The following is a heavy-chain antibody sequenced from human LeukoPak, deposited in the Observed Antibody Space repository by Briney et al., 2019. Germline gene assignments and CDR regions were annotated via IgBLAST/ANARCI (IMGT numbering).Heavy chain of an antibody. CDR3: ARDIVVVPAAMPFYGMDV. CDR1: GYTFTSYA. Sequence: ASVKVSCKAFGYTFTSYAMHWVRQAPGQRLEWMGWINAGNGNTKYSQKFQGRVTITRDTSASTAYMELGSLRSEDTAVYYCARDIVVVPAAMPFYGMDVWGKGTTVTVSS. V-gene: IGHV1-3*01. J-gene: IGHJ6*04. CDR2: INAGNGNT. D-gene: IGHD2-2*01.